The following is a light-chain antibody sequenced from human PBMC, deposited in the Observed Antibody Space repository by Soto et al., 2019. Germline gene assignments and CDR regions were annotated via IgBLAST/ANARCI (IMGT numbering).Light chain of an antibody. CDR3: SSYTSRSTYV. Sequence: QSALTQPASVSGSPGQSITISCTGTSSDVGGYNYVSWYQQHPGKAPKLMIYDVSNRHSGVSDHFSGSKSGNTATLTISGLQAEDEADYYCSSYTSRSTYVFGTGTKLTVL. CDR2: DVS. V-gene: IGLV2-14*01. J-gene: IGLJ1*01. CDR1: SSDVGGYNY.